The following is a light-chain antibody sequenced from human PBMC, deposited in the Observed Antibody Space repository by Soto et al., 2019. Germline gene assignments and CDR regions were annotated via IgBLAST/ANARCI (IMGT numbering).Light chain of an antibody. Sequence: QSALTQPASVSGSPGQSITISCTGTSSDVGLYDYVSWYQQHPGKAPQLMIYAVSNRPSGVSHRFSGSKSGNTASLTISDLQGEDEADYYCSSYTTNNTVVFGGGTKLTVL. CDR1: SSDVGLYDY. CDR3: SSYTTNNTVV. V-gene: IGLV2-14*01. J-gene: IGLJ2*01. CDR2: AVS.